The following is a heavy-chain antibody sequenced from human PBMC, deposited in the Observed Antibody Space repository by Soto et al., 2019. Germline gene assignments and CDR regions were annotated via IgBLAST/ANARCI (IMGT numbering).Heavy chain of an antibody. CDR2: VFYNGTT. CDR3: ARLVVVSPVANA. J-gene: IGHJ5*02. D-gene: IGHD2-15*01. Sequence: PSETLSLTCTVSGGSINTNNYYWGWVRQPPGKGLEWIGSVFYNGTTYYSPSLKSRVTISLAPSRTQFSLKLESATAADTAVYFCARLVVVSPVANAWGQGTLVTVSS. CDR1: GGSINTNNYY. V-gene: IGHV4-39*01.